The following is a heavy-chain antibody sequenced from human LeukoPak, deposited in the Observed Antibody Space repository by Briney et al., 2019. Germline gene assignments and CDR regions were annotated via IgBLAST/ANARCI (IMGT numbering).Heavy chain of an antibody. Sequence: SETLSLTCAVYGGSFSGYYWSWIRQPPGKGLEWTGEINHSGSTNYNPSLKSRVTISVDTSKNQFSLKLSSVTAADTAVYYCAAGNWFDPWGQGTLVTVSS. D-gene: IGHD6-25*01. J-gene: IGHJ5*02. CDR2: INHSGST. CDR3: AAGNWFDP. V-gene: IGHV4-34*01. CDR1: GGSFSGYY.